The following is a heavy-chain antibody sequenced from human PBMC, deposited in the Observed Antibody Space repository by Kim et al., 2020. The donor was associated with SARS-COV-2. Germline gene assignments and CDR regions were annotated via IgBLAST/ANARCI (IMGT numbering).Heavy chain of an antibody. J-gene: IGHJ4*02. CDR3: ARGVIVATGYYFDY. Sequence: ASVKVSCKASGYTFTGYYMHWVRQAPGQGLEWMGWINPNSGGTNYAQKFQGRVTMTRDTSISTAYMELSRLRSDDTAVYYCARGVIVATGYYFDYWGQGTLVTVSS. CDR2: INPNSGGT. CDR1: GYTFTGYY. D-gene: IGHD5-12*01. V-gene: IGHV1-2*02.